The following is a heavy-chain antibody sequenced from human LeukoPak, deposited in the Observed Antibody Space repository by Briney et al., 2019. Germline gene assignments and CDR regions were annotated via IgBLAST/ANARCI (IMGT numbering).Heavy chain of an antibody. V-gene: IGHV3-30-3*01. CDR2: ISYDGSNK. J-gene: IGHJ4*02. Sequence: PGGSLRLSCAASGFIFSDYAMYWVRQAPGKGLEWVAVISYDGSNKGQADSVKGRFTISRDNSKNTLYLQMNSLRAEDTAVYYCAKDRGDYHDSGGFDYWGQGTLVTVSS. D-gene: IGHD3-22*01. CDR1: GFIFSDYA. CDR3: AKDRGDYHDSGGFDY.